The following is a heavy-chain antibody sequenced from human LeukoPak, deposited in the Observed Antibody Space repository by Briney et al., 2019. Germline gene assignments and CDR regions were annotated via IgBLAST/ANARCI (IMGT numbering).Heavy chain of an antibody. D-gene: IGHD3-10*01. Sequence: GGSLRLSCAASGFTFRNSDMHWVRQAPGKGPEWVAFIQADGGNKYYADSVKGRFTISRDNSKNTLYLQMNSLRAEDTAVYYCAKFVAPLGGSGTGWGQGTLVTVSS. CDR2: IQADGGNK. J-gene: IGHJ4*02. CDR3: AKFVAPLGGSGTG. CDR1: GFTFRNSD. V-gene: IGHV3-30*02.